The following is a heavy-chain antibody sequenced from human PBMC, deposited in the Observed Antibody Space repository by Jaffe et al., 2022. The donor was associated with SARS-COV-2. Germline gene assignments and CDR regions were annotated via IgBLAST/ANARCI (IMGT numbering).Heavy chain of an antibody. CDR1: GFTFASYW. Sequence: EVQLVESGGGLVQPGGSLRLSCAASGFTFASYWMTWVRQAPGKGLEWVANIKQDGSAKYYVDSVKGRFTVSRDNAKNSLYLQMDSLGDEDTALYYCARGEGYIDGMDVWGQGTTVTVSS. J-gene: IGHJ6*02. D-gene: IGHD2-2*02. CDR3: ARGEGYIDGMDV. CDR2: IKQDGSAK. V-gene: IGHV3-7*03.